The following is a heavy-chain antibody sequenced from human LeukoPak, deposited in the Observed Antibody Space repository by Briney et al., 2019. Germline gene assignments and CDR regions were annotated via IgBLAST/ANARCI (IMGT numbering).Heavy chain of an antibody. Sequence: SSETLSLTCTVSGGSISSSDYYWGWIRQPPGKGLEWIGSFYYSGSTYYSPSLRSRVTISVDTSKNQFSLRLSSVTAAYTAVYYCASQPYTSSSFDPWGQGTLVTVSS. CDR2: FYYSGST. CDR3: ASQPYTSSSFDP. CDR1: GGSISSSDYY. V-gene: IGHV4-39*01. J-gene: IGHJ5*02. D-gene: IGHD6-13*01.